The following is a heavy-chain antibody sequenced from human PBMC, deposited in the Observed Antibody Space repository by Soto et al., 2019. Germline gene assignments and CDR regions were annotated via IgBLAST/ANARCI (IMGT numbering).Heavy chain of an antibody. V-gene: IGHV3-33*01. CDR3: ARAVGPFDY. J-gene: IGHJ4*02. D-gene: IGHD3-16*01. CDR2: IWNDGSNK. Sequence: QVQLVESGGGVVQPGRSLRLSCVASGFTFSIYGMHWVRQAPGKALEWVAVIWNDGSNKYYGDSVKGRFTISRDNSKNTLYLHMNSMRADDTAVYYCARAVGPFDYGGQGTLVTVSS. CDR1: GFTFSIYG.